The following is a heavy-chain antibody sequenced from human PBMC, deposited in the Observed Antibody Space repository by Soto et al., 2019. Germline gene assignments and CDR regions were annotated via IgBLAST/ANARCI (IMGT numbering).Heavy chain of an antibody. CDR1: GFTFSSHA. Sequence: GGSLRLCCAASGFTFSSHARSWVRQTPGKGLEWVSAISGGGGSTYYADSVKGRFTISRDNSKNTLYLQMNSLRAEDTAVYYCARDRGWLAYYWGQGTLVTVSS. D-gene: IGHD6-19*01. J-gene: IGHJ4*02. CDR3: ARDRGWLAYY. V-gene: IGHV3-23*01. CDR2: ISGGGGST.